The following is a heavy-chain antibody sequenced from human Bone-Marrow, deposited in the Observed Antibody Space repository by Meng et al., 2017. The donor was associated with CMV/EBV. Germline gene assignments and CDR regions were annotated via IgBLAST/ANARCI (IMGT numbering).Heavy chain of an antibody. V-gene: IGHV3-7*01. CDR3: AREDFWCCYSSYYYYYYGMDV. CDR2: IKKDGSAK. J-gene: IGHJ6*02. Sequence: GESLKISCAASGFTFSSYWMSWVRQAPGKGLEWVANIKKDGSAKYYVDSVKGRFTISRDNAKNSLYLQMNSLRAEDMAVYYCAREDFWCCYSSYYYYYYGMDVWGQGTTVTVSS. D-gene: IGHD3-3*01. CDR1: GFTFSSYW.